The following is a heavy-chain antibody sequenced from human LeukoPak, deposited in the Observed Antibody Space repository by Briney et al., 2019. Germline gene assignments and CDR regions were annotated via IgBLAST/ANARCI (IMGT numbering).Heavy chain of an antibody. Sequence: PGGSLRLSCAASGFTFSSYAMSWVRQAPGKGLEWVSAISGSGGSTYYADSVKGRFTISRDNSKNTLYLQMNSLRAEDTAVYYCAKCQGSSTSCRSSLDPWGQGTLVTVSS. CDR1: GFTFSSYA. V-gene: IGHV3-23*01. J-gene: IGHJ5*02. CDR3: AKCQGSSTSCRSSLDP. D-gene: IGHD2-2*01. CDR2: ISGSGGST.